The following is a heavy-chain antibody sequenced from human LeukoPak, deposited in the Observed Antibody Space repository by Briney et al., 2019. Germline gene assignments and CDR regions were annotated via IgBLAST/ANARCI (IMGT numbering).Heavy chain of an antibody. D-gene: IGHD6-19*01. J-gene: IGHJ3*02. Sequence: GASVKVSCKASGYTFTSYAMHWVRQAPGQRLEWMGWINAGNGNTKYSQKFQGRVTITRDTSASTAYMELSSLRSEDTAVYYCARGDSSGWYGAFDIWGQGTMVTVSP. CDR3: ARGDSSGWYGAFDI. V-gene: IGHV1-3*01. CDR1: GYTFTSYA. CDR2: INAGNGNT.